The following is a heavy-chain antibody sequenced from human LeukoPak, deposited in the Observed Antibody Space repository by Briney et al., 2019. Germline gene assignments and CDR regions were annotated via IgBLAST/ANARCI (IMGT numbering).Heavy chain of an antibody. V-gene: IGHV3-74*01. CDR3: PTQQGGNPAY. CDR2: ITNDGSST. CDR1: GLTFSSRW. Sequence: GGSLRLSCAASGLTFSSRWMHGVHQARGKGLVWVARITNDGSSTPYADSVKGRFTISRDNAKNMLYLQVNTLTAADTAMYYRPTQQGGNPAYWGQGTPVTVSS. D-gene: IGHD1-14*01. J-gene: IGHJ4*02.